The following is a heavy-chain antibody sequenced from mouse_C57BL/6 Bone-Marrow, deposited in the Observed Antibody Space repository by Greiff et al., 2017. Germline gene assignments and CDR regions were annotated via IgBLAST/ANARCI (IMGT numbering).Heavy chain of an antibody. CDR1: GYTFTSYW. Sequence: QVQLQQPGAELVKPGASVKLSCKASGYTFTSYWMHWVKQRPGQGLEWIGMIHPNSGSTNYNEKFKSKATLTVDKSSSTAYMQLSSLTSEASAVYYCANDYDGVWYFDVWGTGTTVTVSS. V-gene: IGHV1-64*01. D-gene: IGHD2-4*01. J-gene: IGHJ1*03. CDR2: IHPNSGST. CDR3: ANDYDGVWYFDV.